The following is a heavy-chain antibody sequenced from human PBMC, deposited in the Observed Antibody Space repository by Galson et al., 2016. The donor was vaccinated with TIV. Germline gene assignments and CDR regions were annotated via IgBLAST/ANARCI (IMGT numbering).Heavy chain of an antibody. CDR1: GTSISDYN. J-gene: IGHJ5*02. D-gene: IGHD2-21*02. V-gene: IGHV4-59*01. Sequence: SETLSLTCSVSGTSISDYNWSWIHQSPGKGLEWIGFMYNSGETNYNPSLKTRVTFSVDTSKNQFSLQLTSMTAADTAVYYCAKTFGDVGLNYFDPWGQGAQVTVSS. CDR2: MYNSGET. CDR3: AKTFGDVGLNYFDP.